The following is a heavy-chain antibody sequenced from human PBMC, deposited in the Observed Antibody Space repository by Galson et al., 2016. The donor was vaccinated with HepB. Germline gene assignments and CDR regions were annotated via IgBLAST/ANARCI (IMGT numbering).Heavy chain of an antibody. CDR2: TYHDGSLK. J-gene: IGHJ4*02. CDR1: GFTLSSYS. V-gene: IGHV3-33*08. Sequence: SLRLSCAASGFTLSSYSMNWVRQAPGKGLEWVAVTYHDGSLKYYADSVKGRFTISKDNSKNTVYLQMNNLRAEDTAVYYCARGEEAFCGSDCYFFDHWGQGTLVTVSS. D-gene: IGHD2-21*02. CDR3: ARGEEAFCGSDCYFFDH.